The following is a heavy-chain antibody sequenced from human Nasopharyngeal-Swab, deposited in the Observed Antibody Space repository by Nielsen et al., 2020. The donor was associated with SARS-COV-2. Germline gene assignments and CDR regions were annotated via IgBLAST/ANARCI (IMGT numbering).Heavy chain of an antibody. CDR2: ISSSGSTI. CDR3: ARDRNYYGSGGPDY. Sequence: WIRQPPGKGLEWVSYISSSGSTIYYADSVKGRFTISRDNAKNSLYLQMNSLRAEDTAVYYCARDRNYYGSGGPDYWGQGTLVTVSS. D-gene: IGHD3-10*01. V-gene: IGHV3-11*01. J-gene: IGHJ4*02.